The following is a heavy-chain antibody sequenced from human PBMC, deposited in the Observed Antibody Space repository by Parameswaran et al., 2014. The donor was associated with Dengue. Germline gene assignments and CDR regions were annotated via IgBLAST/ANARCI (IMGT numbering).Heavy chain of an antibody. V-gene: IGHV3-48*03. CDR2: ISESDDTT. CDR1: GFTFSSYE. CDR3: ARGLGYCTSTTCRYQDYYAMGV. D-gene: IGHD2-2*01. J-gene: IGHJ6*02. Sequence: GSLRLSCAASGFTFSSYEMNWVRQAPGRGLEWVSYISESDDTTYYADSVKGRFTISRDNANNSLYLQMNSLRAEDTAVYYCARGLGYCTSTTCRYQDYYAMGVWGQGTTVTVSS.